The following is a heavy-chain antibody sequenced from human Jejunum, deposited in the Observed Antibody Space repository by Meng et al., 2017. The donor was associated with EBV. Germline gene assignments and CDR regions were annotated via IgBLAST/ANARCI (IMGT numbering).Heavy chain of an antibody. J-gene: IGHJ5*02. Sequence: QVQLVPSGSELKKPGASVKVSCKASGYTFTSYGINWVRQAPGQGLEWMGWINTNTGYPTYAQDFTGRFVFSLDTSVSTAYLQITSLSTEDNAVYYCARVRPGGGWFDPWGQGTLVTVSS. CDR2: INTNTGYP. V-gene: IGHV7-4-1*02. D-gene: IGHD2-8*02. CDR3: ARVRPGGGWFDP. CDR1: GYTFTSYG.